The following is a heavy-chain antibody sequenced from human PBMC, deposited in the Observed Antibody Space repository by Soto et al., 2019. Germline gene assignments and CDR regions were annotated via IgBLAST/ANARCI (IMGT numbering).Heavy chain of an antibody. J-gene: IGHJ6*02. CDR3: AKEERVEVGYYYGMDV. V-gene: IGHV3-30*18. D-gene: IGHD3-3*01. Sequence: QVQLVESGGGVVQPGRSLRLSCAASGFTFSSYGMHWVRQAPGKGLEWVAVISYDGSNKYYADSVKGRFTISRDNSKNTLYLQMNSLRAEDTAVYYCAKEERVEVGYYYGMDVWGQGTTVTVSS. CDR2: ISYDGSNK. CDR1: GFTFSSYG.